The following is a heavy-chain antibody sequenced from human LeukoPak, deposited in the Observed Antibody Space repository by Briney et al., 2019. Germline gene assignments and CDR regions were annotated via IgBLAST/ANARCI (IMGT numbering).Heavy chain of an antibody. CDR1: GYSFTDYG. J-gene: IGHJ3*02. D-gene: IGHD3-16*01. CDR2: INPSGGST. CDR3: AREVGFWGAFDI. V-gene: IGHV1-46*01. Sequence: ASVRVSCKASGYSFTDYGLGWVRQAPGQGLEWMGIINPSGGSTSYAQKFQGRVTMTRDMSTSTVYMELSSLRSEDTAVYYCAREVGFWGAFDIWGQGTMVTVSS.